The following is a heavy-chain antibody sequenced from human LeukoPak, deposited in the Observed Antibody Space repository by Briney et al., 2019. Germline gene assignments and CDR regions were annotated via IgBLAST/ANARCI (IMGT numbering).Heavy chain of an antibody. J-gene: IGHJ4*02. CDR1: GFTFSSYS. Sequence: PGGSLRLSCAASGFTFSSYSMNWVRQAPGKGLEWVSYIGSSSSTIYYADSVKGRFTTSRDNAKNSLYLQMNSLRDEDTAVYYCARDSYGSGNYYSPIDYWGQGTLVTVSS. CDR2: IGSSSSTI. V-gene: IGHV3-48*02. CDR3: ARDSYGSGNYYSPIDY. D-gene: IGHD3-10*01.